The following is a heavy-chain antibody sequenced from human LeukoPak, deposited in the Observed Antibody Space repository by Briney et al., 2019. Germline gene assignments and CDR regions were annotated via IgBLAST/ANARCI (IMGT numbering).Heavy chain of an antibody. V-gene: IGHV3-9*01. D-gene: IGHD6-19*01. CDR2: ISWNSGSI. J-gene: IGHJ4*02. CDR1: GFTFDDYA. Sequence: QPGGSLRLSCAASGFTFDDYAMHWVRQAPGKGLEWVSSISWNSGSIGYADSVKGRFTISRDNAKNSLYLQMNSLRAEDTALYYCAKDMGSGWVFDYWGQGTLVTVSS. CDR3: AKDMGSGWVFDY.